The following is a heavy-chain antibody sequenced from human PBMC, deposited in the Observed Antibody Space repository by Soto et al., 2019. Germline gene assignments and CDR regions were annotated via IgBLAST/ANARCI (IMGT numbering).Heavy chain of an antibody. V-gene: IGHV3-30*18. CDR1: GFTFSSYG. D-gene: IGHD6-13*01. CDR2: ISYDGSNK. Sequence: GGSLRLSCAASGFTFSSYGMHWVRQAPGKGLEWVAVISYDGSNKYYADSVKGRFTISRDNSKNTLYLQMNSLRAEDTAVYYCAKLAAAAPFDYWGQGTPVTVSS. CDR3: AKLAAAAPFDY. J-gene: IGHJ4*02.